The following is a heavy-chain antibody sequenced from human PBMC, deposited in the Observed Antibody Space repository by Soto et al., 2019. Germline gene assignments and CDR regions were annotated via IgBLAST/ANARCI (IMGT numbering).Heavy chain of an antibody. CDR3: AREVESGGSYGRNWFEP. V-gene: IGHV4-30-4*01. CDR2: IYYSAGT. CDR1: GGSISRGDFY. Sequence: SETLSLACSVCGGSISRGDFYWSWIRQLPGEGLEWVGYIYYSAGTYYNPPLKIRGTISVDTSKNQLSLKLSAVTAADTAVNYCAREVESGGSYGRNWFEPWGPGTLVT. D-gene: IGHD4-17*01. J-gene: IGHJ5*01.